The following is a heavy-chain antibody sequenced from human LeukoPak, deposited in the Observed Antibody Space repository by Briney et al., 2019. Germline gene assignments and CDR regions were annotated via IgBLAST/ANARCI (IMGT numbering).Heavy chain of an antibody. V-gene: IGHV5-51*01. Sequence: GGSLKISCWGSGSDFSIHWIAWVRPMPGKGLEWMGIIYPDDSDTTYSPSFQGQITISADKSISSAYLHLSGLKASDTATYFCARRGRVDYVGPQSYFDHWGQGSLVTVSS. D-gene: IGHD3/OR15-3a*01. J-gene: IGHJ4*02. CDR3: ARRGRVDYVGPQSYFDH. CDR2: IYPDDSDT. CDR1: GSDFSIHW.